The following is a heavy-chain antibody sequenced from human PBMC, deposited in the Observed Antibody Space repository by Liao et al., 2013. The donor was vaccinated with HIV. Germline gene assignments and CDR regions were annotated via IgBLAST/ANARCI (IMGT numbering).Heavy chain of an antibody. CDR2: IYTSGST. J-gene: IGHJ5*02. Sequence: QVQLQESGPGLVKPSQTLSLTCTVSGGSISSGSYYWSWIRQPAGKGLEWIGRIYTSGSTNYNPSLKSRVTISVDTSKNQFSLKLSSVTAADTAVYYCARGRVVTGEGGWFDPWGPRGTPGHRLL. V-gene: IGHV4-61*02. D-gene: IGHD7-27*01. CDR3: ARGRVVTGEGGWFDP. CDR1: GGSISSGSYY.